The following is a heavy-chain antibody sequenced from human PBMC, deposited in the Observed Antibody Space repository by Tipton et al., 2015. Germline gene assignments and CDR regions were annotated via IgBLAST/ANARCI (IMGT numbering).Heavy chain of an antibody. CDR2: ISHSGNT. V-gene: IGHV4-39*07. D-gene: IGHD4-23*01. Sequence: TLSLTCTVSGGSVSTSNYYWGWIRQSPGKGLEWIGSISHSGNTYYNPSLKSRVTMSRDTSKNQFSLKLTSVTAADTAVYYCARARGRHGGLFDSWGQGILVTVSS. J-gene: IGHJ4*02. CDR1: GGSVSTSNYY. CDR3: ARARGRHGGLFDS.